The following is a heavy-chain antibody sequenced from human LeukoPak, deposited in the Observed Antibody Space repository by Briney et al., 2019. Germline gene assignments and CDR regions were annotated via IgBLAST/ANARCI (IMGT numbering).Heavy chain of an antibody. Sequence: PXGKXXEWIWYIYYSGSTNYNPSLKSRVTISVDTSKNQFSLKLSSVTAADTAVYYCARVQQWLVDPWGQGTLVTVSS. CDR2: IYYSGST. CDR3: ARVQQWLVDP. D-gene: IGHD6-19*01. J-gene: IGHJ5*02. V-gene: IGHV4-59*01.